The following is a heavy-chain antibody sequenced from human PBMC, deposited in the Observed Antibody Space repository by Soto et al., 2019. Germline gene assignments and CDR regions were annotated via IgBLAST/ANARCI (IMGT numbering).Heavy chain of an antibody. CDR2: IGGNGGTT. V-gene: IGHV3-23*01. J-gene: IGHJ4*02. CDR1: GFTFSNYA. Sequence: EVQLLESGGGLVQPGGSLTLSCVASGFTFSNYAMSWVRQAPGKGLEWVSLIGGNGGTTNYADSEKGRFTISRDNSKKTVYLQMNSLRADDTAVYYCAKGRANTMFGVDTLFDYWGRGTLVTVSS. D-gene: IGHD3-3*01. CDR3: AKGRANTMFGVDTLFDY.